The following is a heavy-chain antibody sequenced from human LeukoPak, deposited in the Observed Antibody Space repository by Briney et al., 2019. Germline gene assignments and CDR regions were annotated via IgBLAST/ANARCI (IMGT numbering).Heavy chain of an antibody. V-gene: IGHV3-66*02. Sequence: GGSLRLSCAASGFTVSSNYMSWVRQAPGKGLEWVSVIYSGGSTYYADSVKGRFTISRDNSKNTLYLQMNSLRAEDTAVYYCARGRGYCSSTSCYYLDYRGQGTLVTVSS. CDR2: IYSGGST. J-gene: IGHJ4*02. D-gene: IGHD2-2*01. CDR1: GFTVSSNY. CDR3: ARGRGYCSSTSCYYLDY.